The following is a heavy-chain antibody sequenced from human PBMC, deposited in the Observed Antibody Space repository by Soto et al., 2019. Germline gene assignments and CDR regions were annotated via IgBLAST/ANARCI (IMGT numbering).Heavy chain of an antibody. Sequence: SETLSLTCTVSGGSISSSSYYWGWIRQPPGKGLEWIGSIYYSGSTYYNPSLKSRVTISVDTSKNQFSLKLSSVTAADTAVYYCARLIKSYYGILTGYYSRGATPDYWGQGTLVTVSS. V-gene: IGHV4-39*01. D-gene: IGHD3-9*01. CDR1: GGSISSSSYY. CDR2: IYYSGST. J-gene: IGHJ4*02. CDR3: ARLIKSYYGILTGYYSRGATPDY.